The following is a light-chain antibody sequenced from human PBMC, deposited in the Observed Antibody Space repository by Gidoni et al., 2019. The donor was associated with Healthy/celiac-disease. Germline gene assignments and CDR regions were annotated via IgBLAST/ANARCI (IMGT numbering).Light chain of an antibody. CDR1: QTVSSN. V-gene: IGKV3-15*01. J-gene: IGKJ2*01. CDR2: GAS. CDR3: QQYNDWPPFT. Sequence: DIVMTQSTSTLPLSPGETATLSCRASQTVSSNLAWYQQKPGQAPRLLIYGASTRATGIPARFSGSGSGTEFTLTISSLQSEDFAVYYCQQYNDWPPFTFGQGTKLEIK.